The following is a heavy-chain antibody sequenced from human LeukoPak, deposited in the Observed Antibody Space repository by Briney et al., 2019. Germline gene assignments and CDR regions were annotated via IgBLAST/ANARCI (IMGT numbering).Heavy chain of an antibody. D-gene: IGHD3-16*02. CDR1: GGSISSSSYY. V-gene: IGHV4-39*07. Sequence: PSETLSLTCTVSGGSISSSSYYWGWIRQPPGKGLEWIGSIYYSGSTYYNPSLKSRVTISVDTSKNQFSLKLSSVTAADTAVYYCARDRMYYDYVWGSYRAATNDYWGQGTLVTVSS. CDR2: IYYSGST. J-gene: IGHJ4*02. CDR3: ARDRMYYDYVWGSYRAATNDY.